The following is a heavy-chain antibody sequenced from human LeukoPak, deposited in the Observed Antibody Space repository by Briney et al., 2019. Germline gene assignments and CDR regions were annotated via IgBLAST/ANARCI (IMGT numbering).Heavy chain of an antibody. CDR3: ARVSSEHTFDY. D-gene: IGHD3-22*01. CDR2: ISSSSSYI. Sequence: GGSLRLSCAAPGFTFSDYYMSWIRQAPGKGLEWVSYISSSSSYIYYADSVKGRFTISRDNAKNSLYLQMNSLRAEDTAVYYCARVSSEHTFDYWGQGTLVTVSS. J-gene: IGHJ4*02. V-gene: IGHV3-11*06. CDR1: GFTFSDYY.